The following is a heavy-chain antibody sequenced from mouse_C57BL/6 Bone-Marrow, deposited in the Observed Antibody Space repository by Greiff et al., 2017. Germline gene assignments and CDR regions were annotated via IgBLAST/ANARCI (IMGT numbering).Heavy chain of an antibody. CDR2: IWTGGGT. J-gene: IGHJ1*03. Sequence: VKLMESGPGLVAPSQSLSITCTVSGFSLTSYAISWVRQPPGKGLEWLGVIWTGGGTNYNSALKSRLSISKDNSKSQVFLKMNSLQTDDTARYYCARKELYYYGSSYWYFDVWGTGTTVTVSS. CDR1: GFSLTSYA. V-gene: IGHV2-9-1*01. D-gene: IGHD1-1*01. CDR3: ARKELYYYGSSYWYFDV.